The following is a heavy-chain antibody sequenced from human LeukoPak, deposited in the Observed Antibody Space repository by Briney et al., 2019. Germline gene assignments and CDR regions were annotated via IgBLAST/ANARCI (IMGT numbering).Heavy chain of an antibody. V-gene: IGHV1-18*01. D-gene: IGHD1-1*01. J-gene: IGHJ4*02. CDR1: GYTFTSYG. CDR3: AREPPSRGTTGTEWVDY. CDR2: ISAYNGNT. Sequence: ASVKVSCKASGYTFTSYGISWVRQAPGQGLEWMGWISAYNGNTSYAQKFQGRVTMTRDTSTSTVYMELSSLRSEDTAVYYCAREPPSRGTTGTEWVDYWGQGTLVTVSS.